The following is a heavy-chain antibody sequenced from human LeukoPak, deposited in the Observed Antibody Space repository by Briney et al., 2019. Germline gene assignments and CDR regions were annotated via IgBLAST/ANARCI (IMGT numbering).Heavy chain of an antibody. CDR1: GFTFEDYT. CDR3: VKDLTYESSGSFFDY. V-gene: IGHV3-43*01. D-gene: IGHD3-22*01. J-gene: IGHJ4*02. CDR2: ISWDGTT. Sequence: GGSLRLSCAASGFTFEDYTMHWVRQVPGKTLEWVSLISWDGTTYYTDSVKGRFTISRDSSQDSLYLQMDTLGSEDAAFYYCVKDLTYESSGSFFDYWGRGTLVTVS.